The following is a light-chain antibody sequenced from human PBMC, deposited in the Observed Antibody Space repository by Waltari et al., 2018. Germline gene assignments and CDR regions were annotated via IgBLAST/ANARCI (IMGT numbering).Light chain of an antibody. J-gene: IGKJ5*01. V-gene: IGKV3-20*01. CDR3: QQYTIPPFT. CDR1: QNVNSDF. CDR2: GAS. Sequence: EIVLTQSPGTLSLSPGESATLSCRPSQNVNSDFFAWYQHKVGQAPRLLIAGASMRAPGTPDRFSGSGSGTDVTLTISRLGPEDGAIYYCQQYTIPPFTFGQGTRLEIK.